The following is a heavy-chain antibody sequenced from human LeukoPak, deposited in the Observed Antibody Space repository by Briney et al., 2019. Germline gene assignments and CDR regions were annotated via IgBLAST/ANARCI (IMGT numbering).Heavy chain of an antibody. CDR3: ARARIAAAGNRYYFDY. J-gene: IGHJ4*02. Sequence: SETLSLTCAVYGGSFSGYYWSWIRQPPGKGLEWIGEINHSGRTNYNPSLKSRVTISVDTSKNQFSLKLSSVTAADTAVYYCARARIAAAGNRYYFDYWGQGTLVTVSS. D-gene: IGHD6-13*01. CDR2: INHSGRT. V-gene: IGHV4-34*01. CDR1: GGSFSGYY.